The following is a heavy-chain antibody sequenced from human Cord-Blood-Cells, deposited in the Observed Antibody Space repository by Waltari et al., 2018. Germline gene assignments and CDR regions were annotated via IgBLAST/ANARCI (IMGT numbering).Heavy chain of an antibody. Sequence: QVQLVQSGAEVKKPGSSVKVSCKASGGTFSSYAISWVRQAPGQGLEWMGGIIPIFGTANYAQKFQGRVTITADKSTSTAYMELSSLRSEDTAVYYCARGDCSSTSCYYYYGMDVWGQGTTVTVSS. J-gene: IGHJ6*02. CDR2: IIPIFGTA. CDR3: ARGDCSSTSCYYYYGMDV. D-gene: IGHD2-2*01. V-gene: IGHV1-69*06. CDR1: GGTFSSYA.